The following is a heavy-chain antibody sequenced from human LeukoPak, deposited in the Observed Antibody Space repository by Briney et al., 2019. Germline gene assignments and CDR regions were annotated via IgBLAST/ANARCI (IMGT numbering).Heavy chain of an antibody. V-gene: IGHV3-74*01. D-gene: IGHD3-22*01. CDR1: GFIFSGQW. CDR3: ASLSAYDTVDY. Sequence: GGSLRLSCAASGFIFSGQWMHWVRQPPGEGLVWVSRINSDGSSRSHADSVKGRFTISRDNAKNTLYLQMNSLRAEDTALYYCASLSAYDTVDYWGQGTLVTVSS. J-gene: IGHJ4*02. CDR2: INSDGSSR.